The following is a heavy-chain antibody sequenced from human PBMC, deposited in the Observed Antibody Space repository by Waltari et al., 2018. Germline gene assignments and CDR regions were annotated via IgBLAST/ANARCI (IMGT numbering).Heavy chain of an antibody. CDR3: ARDGPLQIQSWYSFDY. Sequence: QVQLVESGGGVVHPGRSLRLSCEASGFTFSYHAMPWVRQAPGKWLEWVAGISYDGSDEYYADSVRGRFTISRYDSKDTVNLQMNSLRPEDTAVYYCARDGPLQIQSWYSFDYWGQGTLVTVSS. CDR1: GFTFSYHA. D-gene: IGHD5-18*01. CDR2: ISYDGSDE. J-gene: IGHJ4*02. V-gene: IGHV3-30*07.